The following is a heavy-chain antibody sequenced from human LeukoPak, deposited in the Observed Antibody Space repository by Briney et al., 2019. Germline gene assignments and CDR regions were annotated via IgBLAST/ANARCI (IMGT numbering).Heavy chain of an antibody. Sequence: GGSLRLSCAASGFTFSTYWMHWIRQAPGKGLVWVSRINSDGSSTSYADSVKGRFTISRDNAKNSLSLQMNSLRDEDTAVYYCARDYLYAFDYWGQGTLVTVSS. CDR3: ARDYLYAFDY. V-gene: IGHV3-74*01. CDR2: INSDGSST. J-gene: IGHJ4*02. CDR1: GFTFSTYW. D-gene: IGHD3-16*01.